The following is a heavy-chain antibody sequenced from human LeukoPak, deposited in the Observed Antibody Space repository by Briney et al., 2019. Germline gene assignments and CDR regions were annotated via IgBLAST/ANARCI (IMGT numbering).Heavy chain of an antibody. CDR1: GFTFNSYT. V-gene: IGHV3-48*04. J-gene: IGHJ6*04. D-gene: IGHD3-10*02. Sequence: GGSLRLSCAASGFTFNSYTMNWVRQAPGKGLEWVSYISSSGSTIYYADSVKGRFTISRDNAKNSLYLQMNSLRAEDTAVYYCAELGITMIGGVWGKGTTVTISS. CDR2: ISSSGSTI. CDR3: AELGITMIGGV.